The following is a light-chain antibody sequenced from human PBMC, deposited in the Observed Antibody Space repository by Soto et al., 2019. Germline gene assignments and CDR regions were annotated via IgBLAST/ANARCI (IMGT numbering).Light chain of an antibody. Sequence: EIVLTQSPGTLSLSPGERATLSCRASQSVDNNFLAWYKQKPGQAPSLLIYGASSRATGIPDRFSGSGSGTDFTLTISRLEPEDCAVYYCQHYGSFPYTFGQGTKLEIK. CDR1: QSVDNNF. J-gene: IGKJ2*01. CDR2: GAS. V-gene: IGKV3-20*01. CDR3: QHYGSFPYT.